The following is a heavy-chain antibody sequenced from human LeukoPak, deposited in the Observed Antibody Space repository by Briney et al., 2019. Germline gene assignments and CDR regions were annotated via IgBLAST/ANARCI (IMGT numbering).Heavy chain of an antibody. CDR2: ISGLSTHI. J-gene: IGHJ4*02. Sequence: GGSLRLSCSASGFTFSDYDMNWVRQAPGKGLEWVSSISGLSTHIYYGDSVKGRFSISRDNAKNSVYLQMDSLRVEDTAVYYCTRDPLRYLRVGHYDYWGQGTLVAVSS. CDR3: TRDPLRYLRVGHYDY. V-gene: IGHV3-21*01. CDR1: GFTFSDYD. D-gene: IGHD3-9*01.